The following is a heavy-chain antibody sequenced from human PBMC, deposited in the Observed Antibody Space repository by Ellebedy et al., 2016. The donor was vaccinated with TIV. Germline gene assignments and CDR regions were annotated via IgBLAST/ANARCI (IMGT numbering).Heavy chain of an antibody. J-gene: IGHJ4*02. Sequence: GESLKISXEASGYTFTDHWVAWVRQMPGKGLEWMGIIYASDSDTRYSPSFQGQVTISADKSISTAYLQWSSLKASDTAMYYCARRGAAPGDNWGFDYWGQGTLVTVSS. CDR3: ARRGAAPGDNWGFDY. CDR1: GYTFTDHW. D-gene: IGHD6-13*01. CDR2: IYASDSDT. V-gene: IGHV5-51*01.